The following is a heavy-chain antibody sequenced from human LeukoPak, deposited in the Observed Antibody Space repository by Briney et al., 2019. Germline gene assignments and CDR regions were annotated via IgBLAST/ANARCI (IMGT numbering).Heavy chain of an antibody. D-gene: IGHD3-10*01. J-gene: IGHJ6*04. V-gene: IGHV4-31*03. CDR2: IYYSGST. CDR3: ARDSDYYGSGSYSNYYYYGRDV. CDR1: GGSISSGGYY. Sequence: SQTLSLTCTVSGGSISSGGYYWRWLRQHPGTGLEWIGYIYYSGSTYYNPSLKSRVTISEDTSKNQFSLKLSSVTAADKAVYYCARDSDYYGSGSYSNYYYYGRDVWGKGTAVSVSS.